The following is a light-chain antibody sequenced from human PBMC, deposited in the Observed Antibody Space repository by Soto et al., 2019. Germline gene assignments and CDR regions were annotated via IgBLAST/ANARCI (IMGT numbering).Light chain of an antibody. CDR1: QTISNW. Sequence: DIQMTQSPSTLSASVGARVTITCRASQTISNWLAWYQQKPGKAPKLLIYDVSSLQSGVPSRFSGSGSGTEFTLTISSLQPDDFATYYCQQLHDYPITFGQGTRLEIK. V-gene: IGKV1-5*01. J-gene: IGKJ5*01. CDR3: QQLHDYPIT. CDR2: DVS.